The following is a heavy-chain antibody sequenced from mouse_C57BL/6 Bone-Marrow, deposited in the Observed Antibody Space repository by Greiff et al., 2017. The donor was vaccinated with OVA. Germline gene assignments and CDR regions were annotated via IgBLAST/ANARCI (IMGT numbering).Heavy chain of an antibody. CDR2: IYPGDGDT. J-gene: IGHJ2*01. CDR1: GYAFSSSW. CDR3: ARDGYYVPFDY. Sequence: QVQLQQSGPELVKPGASVKISCKASGYAFSSSWMNWVKQRPGKGLEWIGRIYPGDGDTNYNGKFKGKATLTADKSSSTAYMQLSSLTSEDSAVYFCARDGYYVPFDYWGQGTTLTVSS. D-gene: IGHD2-3*01. V-gene: IGHV1-82*01.